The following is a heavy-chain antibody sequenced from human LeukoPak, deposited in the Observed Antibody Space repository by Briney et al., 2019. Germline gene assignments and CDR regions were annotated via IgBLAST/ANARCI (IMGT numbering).Heavy chain of an antibody. CDR2: INPSGGST. V-gene: IGHV1-46*01. J-gene: IGHJ6*02. CDR3: ARGCRVVSGVHNVGRTSYYYGLDV. Sequence: GASVKFSFKASGYPFPSYYMHWVRPAPGQGLEWMGIINPSGGSTSYAQKFQGRVTMTRDTSTSTVYMELSSLRSEDTAVYYCARGCRVVSGVHNVGRTSYYYGLDVWGQGTTVTVSS. CDR1: GYPFPSYY. D-gene: IGHD2-2*01.